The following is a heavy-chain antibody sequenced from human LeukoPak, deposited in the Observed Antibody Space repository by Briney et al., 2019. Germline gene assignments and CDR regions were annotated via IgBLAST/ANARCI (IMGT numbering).Heavy chain of an antibody. Sequence: GGSLRLSCAGSGFTFSTYAMHWVRQAPGKGLEWVAFIRYDGSNKYYADSVKGRFTISRDNSKNTLYLQMNSLRAEDTAVYYCARVEYSSSSAYFDYWGQGTLVTVSS. V-gene: IGHV3-30*02. CDR1: GFTFSTYA. CDR3: ARVEYSSSSAYFDY. CDR2: IRYDGSNK. J-gene: IGHJ4*02. D-gene: IGHD6-6*01.